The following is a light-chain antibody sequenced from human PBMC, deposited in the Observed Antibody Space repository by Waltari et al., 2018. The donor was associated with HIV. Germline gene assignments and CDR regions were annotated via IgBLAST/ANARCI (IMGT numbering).Light chain of an antibody. V-gene: IGLV6-57*03. CDR3: QSYDSSNNV. CDR1: SGSIASNY. CDR2: EDN. Sequence: SPGKTVTISCTRSSGSIASNYVQWYQQRPGSAPTTVIYEDNQRPSGVPDRFSGSIDSSSNSASLTISGLKTEDEADYYCQSYDSSNNVFGSGTKVTVL. J-gene: IGLJ6*01.